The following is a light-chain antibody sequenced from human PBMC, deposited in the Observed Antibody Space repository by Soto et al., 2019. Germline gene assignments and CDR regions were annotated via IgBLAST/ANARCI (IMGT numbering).Light chain of an antibody. CDR2: DVS. Sequence: ESVLTQSPATVSLSPGERATLSCRTSHSIGPYLAWYQQKPDQAPRLLISDVSFRATGIPARFSGSVSGTVFTLTVSSLEPADVAVYYFQQRGDWLITFGGGNKVEIK. CDR3: QQRGDWLIT. J-gene: IGKJ4*02. V-gene: IGKV3-11*01. CDR1: HSIGPY.